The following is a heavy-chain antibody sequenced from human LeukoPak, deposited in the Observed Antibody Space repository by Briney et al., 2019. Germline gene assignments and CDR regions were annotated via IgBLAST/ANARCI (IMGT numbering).Heavy chain of an antibody. CDR1: GFTFSSYA. CDR3: ASLLITMVRGVMDV. Sequence: PGRSLRLSCAASGFTFSSYAMHWVRQAPGKGLEWVAVISYDGSNKYYADSVKGRFTISRDNSKNTLYLQMNSLRAEDTAVYYCASLLITMVRGVMDVWGKGTTVTISS. J-gene: IGHJ6*03. V-gene: IGHV3-30*04. D-gene: IGHD3-10*01. CDR2: ISYDGSNK.